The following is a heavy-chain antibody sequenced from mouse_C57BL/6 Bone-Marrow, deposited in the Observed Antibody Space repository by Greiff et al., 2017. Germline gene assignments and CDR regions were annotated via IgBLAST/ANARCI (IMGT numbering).Heavy chain of an antibody. CDR2: IDPSDSET. Sequence: VQLQQPGAELVRPGSSVKLSCKASGYTFTSYWMHWVKQRPIHGLEWIGNIDPSDSETHYNQKFKDKATLTVDKSSSTAYMQLSSLTSEDSAVYYCARSDPIRGYFDYWGQGTTLTVSS. D-gene: IGHD1-1*01. CDR1: GYTFTSYW. CDR3: ARSDPIRGYFDY. V-gene: IGHV1-52*01. J-gene: IGHJ2*01.